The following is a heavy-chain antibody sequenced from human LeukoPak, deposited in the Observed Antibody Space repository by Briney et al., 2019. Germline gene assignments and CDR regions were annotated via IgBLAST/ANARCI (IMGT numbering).Heavy chain of an antibody. Sequence: ASVKVSCKASGYTFTSYYIHWVRQAPGQGLEWMGIINPSAGNTNYARKFQGRVTMTRDTSTSTVYMELSRLSSEDTAMYYCARDLYDYVWGSYRYNWFDPWGQGTLVTVSS. V-gene: IGHV1-46*01. J-gene: IGHJ5*02. CDR2: INPSAGNT. CDR3: ARDLYDYVWGSYRYNWFDP. CDR1: GYTFTSYY. D-gene: IGHD3-16*02.